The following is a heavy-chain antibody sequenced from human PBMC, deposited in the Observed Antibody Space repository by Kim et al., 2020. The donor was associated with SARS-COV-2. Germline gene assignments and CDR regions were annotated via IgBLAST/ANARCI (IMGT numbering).Heavy chain of an antibody. V-gene: IGHV3-53*01. Sequence: GGSLRLSCAASGFTVSSNYMSWVRQAPGKGLEWVSVIYSGGSTYYADSVKGRFTISRDNSKNTLYLQMNSLRAEDTAVYYCARLSDFDWLSGGFDPWGQGTLVTVSS. J-gene: IGHJ5*02. CDR1: GFTVSSNY. CDR2: IYSGGST. D-gene: IGHD3-9*01. CDR3: ARLSDFDWLSGGFDP.